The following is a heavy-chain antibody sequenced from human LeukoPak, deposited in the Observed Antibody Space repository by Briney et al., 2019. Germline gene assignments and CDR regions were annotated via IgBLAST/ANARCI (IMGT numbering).Heavy chain of an antibody. V-gene: IGHV4-61*02. J-gene: IGHJ3*02. CDR3: ARAEYSSGPREDAFDI. D-gene: IGHD6-19*01. Sequence: PSQTLSLTCTVSGGSISSGSYYWSWIRQPAGKGLEWIGRIYTSGSTNYNPSLKSRVTISVDTSKNKFSLKLSSVTAADTAVYYCARAEYSSGPREDAFDIWGQGTMVTVSS. CDR1: GGSISSGSYY. CDR2: IYTSGST.